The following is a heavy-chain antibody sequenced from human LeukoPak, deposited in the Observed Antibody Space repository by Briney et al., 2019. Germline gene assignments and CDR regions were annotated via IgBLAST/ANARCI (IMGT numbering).Heavy chain of an antibody. CDR3: GRQQCPDY. CDR2: ISPSGDNT. D-gene: IGHD6-13*01. Sequence: PGGSLRLSCEASGFTFSSYAMNWVRQAPGKGLEWVSAISPSGDNTYYADSLKGRFTIYRDNSKNTVYLQVNSLRVEDTAVYYCGRQQCPDYWGQGTLVTVSS. CDR1: GFTFSSYA. J-gene: IGHJ4*02. V-gene: IGHV3-23*01.